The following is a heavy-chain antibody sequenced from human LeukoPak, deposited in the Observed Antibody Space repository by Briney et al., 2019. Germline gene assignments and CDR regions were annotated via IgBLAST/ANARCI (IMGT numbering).Heavy chain of an antibody. CDR2: IYYSVST. CDR3: ARVVGSSGWAPPRY. V-gene: IGHV4-30-4*01. CDR1: GGSISSGDYY. J-gene: IGHJ4*02. Sequence: SETLSLTCTVSGGSISSGDYYWSWIRQPPGKGLEWIGYIYYSVSTYYNPSLKSRVTISVDTSKNQFSLKLCSVTAADTAVYYCARVVGSSGWAPPRYWGQGTLVTVSS. D-gene: IGHD6-19*01.